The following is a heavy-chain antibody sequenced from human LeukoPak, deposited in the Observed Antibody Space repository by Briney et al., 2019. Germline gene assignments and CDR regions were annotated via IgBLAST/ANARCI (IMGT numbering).Heavy chain of an antibody. J-gene: IGHJ3*02. CDR1: GLTFSNFA. V-gene: IGHV3-23*01. CDR2: ISGSGGGT. CDR3: AKDTYCGGDCFPQDAFDI. D-gene: IGHD2-21*01. Sequence: GGSLRLSSAASGLTFSNFAMSWVRQAPGNGLEWVSAISGSGGGTYYADSVKGRFTISRDNSKNTLYLQMNSLRAEDTAVYYCAKDTYCGGDCFPQDAFDIWGQGTMVTVSS.